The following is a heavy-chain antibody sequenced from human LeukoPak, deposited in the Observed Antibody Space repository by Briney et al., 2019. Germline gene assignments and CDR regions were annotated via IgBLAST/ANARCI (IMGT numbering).Heavy chain of an antibody. CDR2: ISSSSSYI. V-gene: IGHV3-21*01. CDR1: GFTVSSNY. Sequence: GGSLRLSCAASGFTVSSNYMTWVRQAPGKGLEWVSSISSSSSYIYYADSVKGRFTISRDNAKNSLYLQMNSLRAEDTAVYYCARIERGTFDYWGQGTLVTVSS. J-gene: IGHJ4*02. D-gene: IGHD1/OR15-1a*01. CDR3: ARIERGTFDY.